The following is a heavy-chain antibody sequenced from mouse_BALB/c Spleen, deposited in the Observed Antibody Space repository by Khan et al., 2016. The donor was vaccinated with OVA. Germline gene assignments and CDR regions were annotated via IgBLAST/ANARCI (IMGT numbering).Heavy chain of an antibody. J-gene: IGHJ4*01. CDR2: IWGGGTT. CDR3: AKGVWSYYFSLDY. CDR1: GFSLTDYG. D-gene: IGHD2-10*02. Sequence: QVQLKESGPGLVAPSQNLSITWTVSGFSLTDYGVSWIRQPPGKGLEWLGVIWGGGTTYYNSALKSRLSIRQDNSKSQVFLKMNSLQTDDTAMYYCAKGVWSYYFSLDYWGQGTSVTVSS. V-gene: IGHV2-6-5*01.